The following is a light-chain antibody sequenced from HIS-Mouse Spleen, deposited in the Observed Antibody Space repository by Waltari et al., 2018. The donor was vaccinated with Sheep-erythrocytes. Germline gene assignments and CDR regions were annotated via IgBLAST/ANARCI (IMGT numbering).Light chain of an antibody. CDR2: DVS. CDR1: SRDVGSYTL. V-gene: IGLV2-23*02. CDR3: CSYAGSYNHV. J-gene: IGLJ1*01. Sequence: QSALTQPASVSGSPGQSITISCTGTSRDVGSYTLVSWYQQHPGKAPKLMIDDVSKRPSGVPDRFSGSKSGNTASLTISGLQAEDEADYYCCSYAGSYNHVFATGTKVTVL.